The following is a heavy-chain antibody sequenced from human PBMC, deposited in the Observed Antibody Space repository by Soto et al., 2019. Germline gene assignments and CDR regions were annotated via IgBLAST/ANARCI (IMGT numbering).Heavy chain of an antibody. D-gene: IGHD6-19*01. V-gene: IGHV3-23*01. CDR3: AKDLAVDGTGWYFDL. Sequence: GGSLSLSCAASGFTFSSYAMSWVRQAPGKGLEWVSAISGSGGSTYYADSVKGRFTISRDNSKNTLYLQMNSLRAEDTAVYYCAKDLAVDGTGWYFDLWGRGTLVTVSS. CDR1: GFTFSSYA. J-gene: IGHJ2*01. CDR2: ISGSGGST.